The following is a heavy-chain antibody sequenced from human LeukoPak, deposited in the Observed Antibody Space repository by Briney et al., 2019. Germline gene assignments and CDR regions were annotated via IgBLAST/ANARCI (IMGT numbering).Heavy chain of an antibody. J-gene: IGHJ4*02. CDR3: ARDRLSIGSGSYYNDY. Sequence: PGGSLRLSCAASGFTFSSYEMNWVRQAPGKGLEWVSYISSSGSTIYYADSVKGRFTISRDNAKNSLYLQMNSLRAEDTAVYYCARDRLSIGSGSYYNDYWGQGTLVTVSS. D-gene: IGHD3-10*01. V-gene: IGHV3-48*03. CDR2: ISSSGSTI. CDR1: GFTFSSYE.